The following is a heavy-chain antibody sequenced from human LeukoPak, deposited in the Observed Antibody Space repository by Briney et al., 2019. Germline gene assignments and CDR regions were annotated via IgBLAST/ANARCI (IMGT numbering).Heavy chain of an antibody. CDR1: GGPISSYY. CDR2: IYTSGST. D-gene: IGHD5-24*01. CDR3: AREGRDGYLGYMDV. V-gene: IGHV4-4*07. Sequence: SETLSLTCTVSGGPISSYYWSWIRQPAGKGLEWIGRIYTSGSTNYNPSLKSRVTMSVDTSKNQLSLKLSSVTAADTAVYYCAREGRDGYLGYMDVWGKGTTVTISS. J-gene: IGHJ6*03.